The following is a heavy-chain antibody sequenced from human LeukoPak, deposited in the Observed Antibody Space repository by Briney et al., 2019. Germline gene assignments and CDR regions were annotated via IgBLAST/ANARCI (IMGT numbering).Heavy chain of an antibody. CDR1: GGSISSYY. CDR3: AREPEYYDILTGYYPSYYFDY. Sequence: SETLSLTCTVSGGSISSYYWSWIRQPAGKGLEWIGRVYTSGSTNYNPPLKSRVTMSIDTSKNQFSLKLSSVTAADTAVYYCAREPEYYDILTGYYPSYYFDYWGQGTLVTVSS. CDR2: VYTSGST. D-gene: IGHD3-9*01. J-gene: IGHJ4*02. V-gene: IGHV4-4*07.